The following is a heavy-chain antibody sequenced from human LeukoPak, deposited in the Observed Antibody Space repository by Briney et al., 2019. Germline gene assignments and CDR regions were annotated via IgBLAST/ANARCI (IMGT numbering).Heavy chain of an antibody. D-gene: IGHD4-17*01. CDR1: GFTFSSYA. CDR3: AREAGGLDYGDYGPDAFDI. Sequence: PGGSLRLSCAASGFTFSSYAMHWVRQAPGKGLEWVAVISYDGSSKYYADSVKGRFTISRDNSKNTLYLQMNSLRAEDTAVYYCAREAGGLDYGDYGPDAFDIWGQGTMVTVSS. CDR2: ISYDGSSK. V-gene: IGHV3-30-3*01. J-gene: IGHJ3*02.